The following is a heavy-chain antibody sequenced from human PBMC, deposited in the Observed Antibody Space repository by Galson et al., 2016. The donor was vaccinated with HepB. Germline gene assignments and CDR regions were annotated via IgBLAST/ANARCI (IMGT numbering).Heavy chain of an antibody. Sequence: SLRLSCAASGFTFSAYGMHWVRQAPGKGLEWVSLIFTGGSTYYAESVRGRFTISRDNSRNTVYLQMDALRAENTAIYYCAKDVTLGLGSGWYDAAFDIWGRGTMVTVSS. J-gene: IGHJ3*02. CDR3: AKDVTLGLGSGWYDAAFDI. D-gene: IGHD6-19*01. CDR1: GFTFSAYG. V-gene: IGHV3-NL1*01. CDR2: IFTGGST.